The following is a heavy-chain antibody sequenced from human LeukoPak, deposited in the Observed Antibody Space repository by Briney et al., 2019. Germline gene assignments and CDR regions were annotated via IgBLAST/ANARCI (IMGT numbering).Heavy chain of an antibody. Sequence: GGSLRLSCEASGFTFSGHWMHWVRQIPGKGLEWVAMINGDGTDTRYAGSVKGRLTVSRDNAKNTVYLQMNTLRADDTAVYHCAKDKWWEASDHWGQGSLVTVSS. V-gene: IGHV3-74*01. J-gene: IGHJ4*02. CDR3: AKDKWWEASDH. CDR2: INGDGTDT. D-gene: IGHD1-26*01. CDR1: GFTFSGHW.